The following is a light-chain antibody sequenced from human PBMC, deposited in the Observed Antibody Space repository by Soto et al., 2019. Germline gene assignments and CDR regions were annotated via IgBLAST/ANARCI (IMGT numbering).Light chain of an antibody. V-gene: IGKV2-28*01. CDR1: QSLLHSNGYNY. J-gene: IGKJ1*01. CDR2: MGF. CDR3: MQSLQIPPT. Sequence: DIVMTQSPLSLSVTPGEPASIFCRSSQSLLHSNGYNYLDWYMQKPGQSPRLLVYMGFNRASAVPGRFSGSGSGTEFTLKISRVEAEDVGIYYCMQSLQIPPTFGQGTKVEIK.